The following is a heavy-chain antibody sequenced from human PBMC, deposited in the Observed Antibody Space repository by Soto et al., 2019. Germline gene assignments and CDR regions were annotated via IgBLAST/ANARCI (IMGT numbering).Heavy chain of an antibody. Sequence: PGGSLRLSCTASGFTFGDYPINWVRHAPWKGREWVGVITSKAYGGTPEYSASVKGRFTISRDDSKSSAYLHLNSLQAEDAAIYYCSRSGIAVPNQYLDYWGQGTLVTVSS. D-gene: IGHD6-19*01. CDR1: GFTFGDYP. V-gene: IGHV3-49*04. CDR2: ITSKAYGGTP. CDR3: SRSGIAVPNQYLDY. J-gene: IGHJ4*02.